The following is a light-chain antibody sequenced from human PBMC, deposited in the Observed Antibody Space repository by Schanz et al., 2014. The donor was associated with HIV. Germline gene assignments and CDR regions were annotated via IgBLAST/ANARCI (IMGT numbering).Light chain of an antibody. Sequence: IQMTQSPSPLSASVGDRVTITCRASQSVSPYLSWYQHRPGKAPKLLIYAASSLQSGVPSRFSGHGSGTDFTLTISSLQPEDFATYFCQQTYSIPWTFGQGTKVDVK. V-gene: IGKV1-39*01. J-gene: IGKJ1*01. CDR3: QQTYSIPWT. CDR2: AAS. CDR1: QSVSPY.